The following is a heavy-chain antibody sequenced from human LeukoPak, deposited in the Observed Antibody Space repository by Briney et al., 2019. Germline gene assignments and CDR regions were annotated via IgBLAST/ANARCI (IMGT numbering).Heavy chain of an antibody. Sequence: GGSLRLSCAGSGFIFNNYAMHWVRQPPGEGLEWVSGISWNSGSIDYADSVKGRFTISRDNAKNSLYLQMNSLRAEDTAVYYCVRGSRDYYDSSAQGTFDYWGQGTLVTVSS. CDR2: ISWNSGSI. V-gene: IGHV3-9*01. D-gene: IGHD3-22*01. J-gene: IGHJ4*02. CDR1: GFIFNNYA. CDR3: VRGSRDYYDSSAQGTFDY.